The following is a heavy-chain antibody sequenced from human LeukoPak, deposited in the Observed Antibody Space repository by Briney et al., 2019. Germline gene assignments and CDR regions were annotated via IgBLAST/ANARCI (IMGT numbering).Heavy chain of an antibody. D-gene: IGHD4-17*01. Sequence: SETLSLTCTVSGGSISSSSYYWGWIRQPPGKGLEWIGSIYYSGSTYYNPSVKSRVTISVDTSKNQFSRKLSSVTAADTAVYYCAREVRSYGDFDYWGQGTLVTVSS. V-gene: IGHV4-39*07. CDR2: IYYSGST. CDR1: GGSISSSSYY. J-gene: IGHJ4*02. CDR3: AREVRSYGDFDY.